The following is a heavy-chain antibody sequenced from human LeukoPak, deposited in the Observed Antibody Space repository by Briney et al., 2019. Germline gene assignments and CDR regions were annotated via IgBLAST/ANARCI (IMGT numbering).Heavy chain of an antibody. Sequence: GGSLRLSCAASGFTFSDYYMSWIRQAPGKGLEWVSYISSSGSTIYYADSVKGRFTIYRDNAKNSLYLQMNSLRAEDTAVYYCARDRIYYDSSGYARFDYWGQGTLVTVSS. CDR2: ISSSGSTI. CDR1: GFTFSDYY. J-gene: IGHJ4*02. CDR3: ARDRIYYDSSGYARFDY. D-gene: IGHD3-22*01. V-gene: IGHV3-11*01.